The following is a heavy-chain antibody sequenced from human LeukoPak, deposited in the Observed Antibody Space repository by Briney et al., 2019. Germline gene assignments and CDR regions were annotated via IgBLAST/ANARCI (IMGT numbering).Heavy chain of an antibody. D-gene: IGHD2-15*01. J-gene: IGHJ3*02. Sequence: ASVKVSCKASGYTFTSYYMHWVRQAPGQGLERMGIINPSGGSTSYAQKFQGRVTMTRDTSTSTVYMELSSLRSEDTAVYYCARENKDIVVVVAARPDAFDIWGQGTMVTVSP. CDR3: ARENKDIVVVVAARPDAFDI. V-gene: IGHV1-46*01. CDR2: INPSGGST. CDR1: GYTFTSYY.